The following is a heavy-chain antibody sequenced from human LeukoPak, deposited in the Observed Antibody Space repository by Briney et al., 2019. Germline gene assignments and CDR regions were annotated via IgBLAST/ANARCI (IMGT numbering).Heavy chain of an antibody. J-gene: IGHJ5*02. Sequence: KPSETLSLTCAVYGGSFSGYYWGWIRQPPGKGLEWIGEINHSGSTNYNPSLKSRVTISLDTSKNQFSLKLSSVTAAETAVYYCARDLMRRRIAVAESWGQGTLVTVS. V-gene: IGHV4-34*01. CDR2: INHSGST. D-gene: IGHD6-19*01. CDR3: ARDLMRRRIAVAES. CDR1: GGSFSGYY.